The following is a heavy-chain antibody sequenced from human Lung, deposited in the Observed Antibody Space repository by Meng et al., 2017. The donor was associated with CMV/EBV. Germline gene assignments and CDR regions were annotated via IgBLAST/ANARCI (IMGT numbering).Heavy chain of an antibody. V-gene: IGHV3-48*03. CDR2: ISGSGDTT. J-gene: IGHJ6*02. Sequence: GGSXRLXCAASGFXFSSYEINWVRQTPGKGLEWVSYISGSGDTTNYADSVKGRFTISRDNAKNSLYLQMNSLRTEDTAVYYCARESGPMGGNYYYGLDVWXQETTVTVSS. D-gene: IGHD3-3*01. CDR3: ARESGPMGGNYYYGLDV. CDR1: GFXFSSYE.